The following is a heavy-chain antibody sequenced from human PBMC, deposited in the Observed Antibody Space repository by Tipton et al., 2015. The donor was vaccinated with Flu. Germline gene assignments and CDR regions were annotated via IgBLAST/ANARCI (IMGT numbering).Heavy chain of an antibody. CDR3: ATDYAKTDAFDI. CDR2: VFTTGRT. J-gene: IGHJ3*02. D-gene: IGHD4-17*01. Sequence: LRLSCTVSRGSMSGANYYWSWVRQPAGKGLEWIGRVFTTGRTNYNPSLQSRVTISVDTSKNQFSLEMTSVTAADTAVYYCATDYAKTDAFDIWGHGTMVTVSS. V-gene: IGHV4-61*02. CDR1: RGSMSGANYY.